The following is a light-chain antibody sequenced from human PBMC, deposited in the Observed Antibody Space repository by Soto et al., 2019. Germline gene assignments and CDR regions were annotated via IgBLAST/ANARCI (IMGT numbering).Light chain of an antibody. CDR1: SSDVGSYNR. Sequence: ALTQLPAVSGSTGESVTICFTGTSSDVGSYNRVSWYQQPPCTAPKLMIYEVSNLPSGVPDRFSGSKSGNTASLTISGPQAENEADYYCRLYTSSSTSVFGSGTKVTVL. J-gene: IGLJ1*01. CDR2: EVS. CDR3: RLYTSSSTSV. V-gene: IGLV2-18*01.